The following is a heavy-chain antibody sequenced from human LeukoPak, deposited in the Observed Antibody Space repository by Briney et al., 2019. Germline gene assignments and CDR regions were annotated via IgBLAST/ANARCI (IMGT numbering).Heavy chain of an antibody. CDR2: IYWNDDK. CDR3: AHVPLPAALGYFQH. CDR1: GFSLSTSGVG. V-gene: IGHV2-5*01. D-gene: IGHD2-2*01. Sequence: SGPTLVKPTQTLTLTCTFSGFSLSTSGVGVGWIRQPPGKALEWLALIYWNDDKRYSPSLKSRLTITKDTSKNQVVLTMTNMDPVDTATYYCAHVPLPAALGYFQHWGQGTLVTISS. J-gene: IGHJ1*01.